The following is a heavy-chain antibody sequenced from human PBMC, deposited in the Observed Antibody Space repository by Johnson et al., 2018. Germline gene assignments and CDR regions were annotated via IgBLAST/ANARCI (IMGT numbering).Heavy chain of an antibody. J-gene: IGHJ6*02. CDR2: IRSKAYGGTT. CDR3: ARDIVVVPAALYYYYGMDV. D-gene: IGHD2-2*01. V-gene: IGHV3-49*05. Sequence: VQLVESGGGLVKPGRSLRLSCTASGFTFGDYAMSWFRQAPGKGLEWVGFIRSKAYGGTTEYAASVQGRLTISRDDSKSIAYLQMNSLKTEDTAVYYCARDIVVVPAALYYYYGMDVWGQGTTVTVSS. CDR1: GFTFGDYA.